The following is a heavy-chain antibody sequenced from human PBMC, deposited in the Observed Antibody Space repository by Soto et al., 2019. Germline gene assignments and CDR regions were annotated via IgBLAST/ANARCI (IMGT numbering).Heavy chain of an antibody. V-gene: IGHV1-69*17. CDR3: ARCLCSSTSCYTGRNGMDV. D-gene: IGHD2-2*02. CDR2: IIPIFGIA. CDR1: GGTFSSYA. J-gene: IGHJ6*02. Sequence: QVQLVQSGAEVKKPGSSVKVSCKASGGTFSSYAISWVRQAPGQGLEWMGGIIPIFGIANYAQKFQGRVTITADKSTSTAYMELSSLRSEDTAVYYCARCLCSSTSCYTGRNGMDVWGQGTTVTVSS.